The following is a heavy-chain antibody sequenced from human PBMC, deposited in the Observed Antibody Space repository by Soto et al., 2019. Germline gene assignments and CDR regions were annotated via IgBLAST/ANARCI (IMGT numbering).Heavy chain of an antibody. D-gene: IGHD3-3*01. CDR2: IWYDGSNK. CDR3: ARAWRPTQVFWFDP. V-gene: IGHV3-33*01. CDR1: GFTFSSYG. J-gene: IGHJ5*02. Sequence: VQLVESGGGVVQPGRSLRLSCAASGFTFSSYGMHWVRQAPGKGLEWVAVIWYDGSNKYYADSVKGRFTISRDNSKNTLYLQMNSLRAEDTAVYYCARAWRPTQVFWFDPWGQGTLVTVSS.